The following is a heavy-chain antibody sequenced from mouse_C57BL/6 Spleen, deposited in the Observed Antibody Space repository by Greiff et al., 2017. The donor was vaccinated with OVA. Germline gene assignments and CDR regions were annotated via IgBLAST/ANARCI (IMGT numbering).Heavy chain of an antibody. Sequence: VKLQQPGAELVKPGASVKMSCKASGYTFTSYWITWVKQRPGQGLEWIGDIYPGSGSTNYNEKFKSKATLTVDTSSSTAYMQLSSLTSEDSAVYYCARRNDGYYWYFDVWGTGTTVTVSS. J-gene: IGHJ1*03. CDR2: IYPGSGST. CDR1: GYTFTSYW. V-gene: IGHV1-55*01. CDR3: ARRNDGYYWYFDV. D-gene: IGHD2-3*01.